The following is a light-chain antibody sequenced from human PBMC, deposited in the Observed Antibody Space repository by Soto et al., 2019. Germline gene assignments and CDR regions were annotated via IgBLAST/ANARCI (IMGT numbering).Light chain of an antibody. Sequence: EIVLTQSPGTLSLSPGDRATLACRASQSVSSRYLAWYQQTPGQAPRLLIYGTSHRATGIPDRFSGSGSATDFTLTINRLAPEDFAVYYCQQYGSSWTFGQGTKVDIK. CDR1: QSVSSRY. V-gene: IGKV3-20*01. J-gene: IGKJ1*01. CDR2: GTS. CDR3: QQYGSSWT.